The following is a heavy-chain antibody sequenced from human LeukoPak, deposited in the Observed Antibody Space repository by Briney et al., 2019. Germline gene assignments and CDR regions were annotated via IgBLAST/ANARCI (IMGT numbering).Heavy chain of an antibody. CDR2: YLYGGST. V-gene: IGHV4-61*01. J-gene: IGHJ4*02. Sequence: PSETPSLTCTVSGGSVGSGSYYWSWIRQPPGKGLEWIGYYLYGGSTSYNPSLKSRVTISVDTSKNQVSLKLSSVTAADTAVYYCARVSITMIFNYWGQGTLVTVSS. D-gene: IGHD3-22*01. CDR3: ARVSITMIFNY. CDR1: GGSVGSGSYY.